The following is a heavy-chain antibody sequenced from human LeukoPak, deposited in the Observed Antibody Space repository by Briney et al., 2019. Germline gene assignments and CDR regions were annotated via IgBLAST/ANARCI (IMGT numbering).Heavy chain of an antibody. V-gene: IGHV3-23*01. CDR2: ISGSGGST. Sequence: GGSLRLSCVVSGFTFSNYGMSWVRQAPGKGLEWVSAISGSGGSTYYADSVKGRFSISRDNSKNTLYLQVNSLRADDTAVYYCANSGLNRFEYWGQGALVTVSS. CDR1: GFTFSNYG. J-gene: IGHJ4*02. D-gene: IGHD2-15*01. CDR3: ANSGLNRFEY.